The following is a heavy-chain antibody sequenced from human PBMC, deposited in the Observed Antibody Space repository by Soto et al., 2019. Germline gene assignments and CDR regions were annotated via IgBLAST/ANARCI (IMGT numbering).Heavy chain of an antibody. J-gene: IGHJ4*02. Sequence: GGSLRLSCAASGFTFSSYAMSWVRQAPRKGLEWVSAISGSGGSTYYADSVKGRFTISRDNSKNTLYLQMNSLRAEDTAVYYCAKDRGPSRITMVRGAEVDYWGQGTLVTVSS. CDR3: AKDRGPSRITMVRGAEVDY. D-gene: IGHD3-10*01. CDR2: ISGSGGST. V-gene: IGHV3-23*01. CDR1: GFTFSSYA.